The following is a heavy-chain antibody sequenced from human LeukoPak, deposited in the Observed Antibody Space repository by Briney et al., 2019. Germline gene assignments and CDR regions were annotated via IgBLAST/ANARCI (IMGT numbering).Heavy chain of an antibody. Sequence: ASVKVSCKASGGTFSSYAISWVRQAPGQGREWMGRIIPILGIANYAQKFQGRVTITADKSTSTAYMELSSLRSEDTAVYYCAREVYDSRGYTYYFDYWGQGTLVTVSS. J-gene: IGHJ4*02. CDR1: GGTFSSYA. CDR3: AREVYDSRGYTYYFDY. V-gene: IGHV1-69*04. CDR2: IIPILGIA. D-gene: IGHD3-22*01.